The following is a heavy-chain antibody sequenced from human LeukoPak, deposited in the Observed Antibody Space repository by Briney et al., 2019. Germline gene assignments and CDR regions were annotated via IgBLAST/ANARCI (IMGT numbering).Heavy chain of an antibody. CDR3: ARVLYYYASVSYNYYMDV. D-gene: IGHD3-10*01. V-gene: IGHV3-53*01. CDR2: IYSGGTT. CDR1: GFIITGNY. J-gene: IGHJ6*03. Sequence: GGSLRLSCAVSGFIITGNYMTWVRLAPGKGLEWVSTIYSGGTTFYTDSVRGRFTISRDNSKNTLYLQMNSLRAEDAAIYYCARVLYYYASVSYNYYMDVWGKGTTVTISS.